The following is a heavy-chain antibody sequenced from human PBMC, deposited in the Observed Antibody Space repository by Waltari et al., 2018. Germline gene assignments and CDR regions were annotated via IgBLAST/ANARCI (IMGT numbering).Heavy chain of an antibody. Sequence: QLQLQQWGAGLLKPSETLSLTCAVNRGSFSGYYWSWLRQPPGKGLEWIGEINHSGSTNYNPSLKSRVTISVDTSKNQFSLKLSSVTAADTAVYYCARGRSRGNRYYFDYWGQGTLVTVSS. CDR1: RGSFSGYY. V-gene: IGHV4-34*01. J-gene: IGHJ4*02. D-gene: IGHD4-4*01. CDR2: INHSGST. CDR3: ARGRSRGNRYYFDY.